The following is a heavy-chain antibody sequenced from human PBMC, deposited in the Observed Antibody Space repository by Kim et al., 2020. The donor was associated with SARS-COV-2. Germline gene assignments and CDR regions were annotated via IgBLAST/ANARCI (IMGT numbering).Heavy chain of an antibody. Sequence: SETLSLTCTVSGGSISSSSYYWGWIRQPPGKGLEWIGSIYYSGSTYYNPSLKSRVTISVDTSKNQFSLKLSSVTAADTAVYYCARQDPSIEKAFDIWGQGTMVTVSS. CDR3: ARQDPSIEKAFDI. CDR1: GGSISSSSYY. J-gene: IGHJ3*02. V-gene: IGHV4-39*01. D-gene: IGHD2-21*01. CDR2: IYYSGST.